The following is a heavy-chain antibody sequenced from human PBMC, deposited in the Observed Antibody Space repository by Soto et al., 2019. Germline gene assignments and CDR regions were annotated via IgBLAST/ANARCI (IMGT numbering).Heavy chain of an antibody. Sequence: VSSGAETGGHYHLRSSGRQTKSGLEWVGYIYYTGNTYYNPSLKSRLAISVDTSKNQFSLKLTSVTDADTAVYYCARDPRSTYYHAHWLQGAL. CDR1: SGAETGGHYH. CDR3: ARDPRSTYYHAH. V-gene: IGHV4-31*02. J-gene: IGHJ1*01. D-gene: IGHD3-10*01. CDR2: IYYTGNT.